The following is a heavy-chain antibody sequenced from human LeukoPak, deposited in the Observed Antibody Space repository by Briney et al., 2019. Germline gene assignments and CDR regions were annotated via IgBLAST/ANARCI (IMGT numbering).Heavy chain of an antibody. CDR1: GFTFSNYA. D-gene: IGHD6-13*01. CDR3: AKAYIGSSWYGHGYFQH. J-gene: IGHJ1*01. Sequence: GGSLRLSCAASGFTFSNYAMSWVRQAPGKGLEWVSVISGSGGFTNYADSVKGRFTISRDNSKNTLYLQMNSLRAEDTAVYYCAKAYIGSSWYGHGYFQHWGQGTLVTVSS. V-gene: IGHV3-23*01. CDR2: ISGSGGFT.